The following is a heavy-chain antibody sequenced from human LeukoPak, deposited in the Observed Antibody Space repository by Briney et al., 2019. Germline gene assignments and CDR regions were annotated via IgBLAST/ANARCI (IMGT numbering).Heavy chain of an antibody. J-gene: IGHJ4*02. D-gene: IGHD4-17*01. CDR2: ISSSSSTI. CDR1: GFTFSSYS. V-gene: IGHV3-48*01. CDR3: ARAPMTTATESVD. Sequence: GGSLRLSCAASGFTFSSYSMNWVRQAPGKGLEWVSYISSSSSTIYYADSVKGRFTISRDNAKNSLYLQMNSLRAEDTAVYYCARAPMTTATESVDWGQGTLVTVSS.